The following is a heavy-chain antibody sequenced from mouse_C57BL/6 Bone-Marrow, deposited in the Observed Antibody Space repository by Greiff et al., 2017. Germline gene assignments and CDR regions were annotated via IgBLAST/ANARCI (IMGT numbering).Heavy chain of an antibody. V-gene: IGHV1-74*01. CDR2: IHPSDSDT. Sequence: QVQLQQPGAELVKPGASVKVSCKASGYTFTSYWTHWVKQRPGQGLEWIGRIHPSDSDTNYNQKFKGKATLTVDKSSSTAYMQLSSLTSEDSGVYYCAMEANYYGSSYPYYFDYWGQGTTLTVSS. J-gene: IGHJ2*01. CDR1: GYTFTSYW. D-gene: IGHD1-1*01. CDR3: AMEANYYGSSYPYYFDY.